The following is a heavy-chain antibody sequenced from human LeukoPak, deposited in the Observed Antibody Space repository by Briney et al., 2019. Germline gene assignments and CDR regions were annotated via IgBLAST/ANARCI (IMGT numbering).Heavy chain of an antibody. CDR2: ISGSGGST. Sequence: PGGSLRLSCAASGFTFSSYAMSWVRQAPGKGLEWVSAISGSGGSTYYADSVKGRFTISRDNSKNTLYLQMNSLRAEDTAVYYCARDQAAGSYFDYWGQGTLVTVSS. CDR3: ARDQAAGSYFDY. D-gene: IGHD6-13*01. V-gene: IGHV3-23*01. J-gene: IGHJ4*02. CDR1: GFTFSSYA.